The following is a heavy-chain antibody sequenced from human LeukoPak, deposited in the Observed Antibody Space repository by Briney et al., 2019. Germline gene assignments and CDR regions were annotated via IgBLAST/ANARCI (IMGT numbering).Heavy chain of an antibody. CDR1: GFTLSSYS. V-gene: IGHV3-21*04. D-gene: IGHD3-10*01. J-gene: IGHJ4*02. CDR2: ISSSSSYI. Sequence: GGSLRLSCAASGFTLSSYSMNWVRQAPGKGLEWVSSISSSSSYIYYADSVKGRFTISRDNSKNTLYLQMNSLRAEDTAVYYCAKARRYGSGTSGDYWGQGTLVTVSS. CDR3: AKARRYGSGTSGDY.